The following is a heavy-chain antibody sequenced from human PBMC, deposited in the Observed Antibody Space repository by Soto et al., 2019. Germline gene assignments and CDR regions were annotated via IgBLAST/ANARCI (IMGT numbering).Heavy chain of an antibody. J-gene: IGHJ6*02. CDR1: GGSISSYY. D-gene: IGHD3-3*01. CDR3: ARVRDTIFGVAHSYYGMDV. CDR2: IYYSGST. Sequence: SETLSLTCTVSGGSISSYYWSWIRQPPGKGLEWIGYIYYSGSTNYNPSLKSRVTISVDTSKNQFSLKLSSVTAADTAVYYCARVRDTIFGVAHSYYGMDVWGQGTTVTVSS. V-gene: IGHV4-59*01.